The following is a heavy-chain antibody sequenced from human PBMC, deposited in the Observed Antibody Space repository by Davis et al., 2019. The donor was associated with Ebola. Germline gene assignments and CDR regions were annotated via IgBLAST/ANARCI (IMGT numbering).Heavy chain of an antibody. J-gene: IGHJ5*02. CDR1: DYTFTNFG. CDR3: ARAIAAAGGWFDP. CDR2: ISAYNGNT. V-gene: IGHV1-18*04. Sequence: ASVKVSCKTSDYTFTNFGVSWVRQAPGQGLEWMGWISAYNGNTNYAQKLQGRVTMTTDTSTSTAYMEMRSLRSDDTAVYYCARAIAAAGGWFDPWGQGTLVTVSS. D-gene: IGHD6-13*01.